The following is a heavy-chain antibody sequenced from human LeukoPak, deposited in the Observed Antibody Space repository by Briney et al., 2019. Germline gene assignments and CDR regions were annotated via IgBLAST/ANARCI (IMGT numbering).Heavy chain of an antibody. D-gene: IGHD1-26*01. CDR1: GFRFSNYG. Sequence: PGGSLRHSCAASGFRFSNYGMHWVRQAPGKGLEWLAFIRYDGTNKYYADSVKGRFTISRDNSKNTLYLEMNSLRVEDTAVYSCAKDLSPMVGAKIFDYWGQGTLVTVSS. J-gene: IGHJ4*02. CDR3: AKDLSPMVGAKIFDY. CDR2: IRYDGTNK. V-gene: IGHV3-30*02.